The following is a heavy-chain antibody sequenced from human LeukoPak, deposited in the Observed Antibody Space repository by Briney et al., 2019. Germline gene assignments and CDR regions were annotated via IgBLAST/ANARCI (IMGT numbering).Heavy chain of an antibody. V-gene: IGHV4-61*02. J-gene: IGHJ3*02. CDR2: IYTSGST. D-gene: IGHD3-9*01. CDR1: GGSISSGSYY. Sequence: SETLSLTCTVSGGSISSGSYYWSWIRQPAGKGLEWIGRIYTSGSTNYNPSLKSRVTISVDTSKNQFSLKLSSVTAADTAVYYCARDRDILTVVPPHDAFDIWGQGTMVTVSS. CDR3: ARDRDILTVVPPHDAFDI.